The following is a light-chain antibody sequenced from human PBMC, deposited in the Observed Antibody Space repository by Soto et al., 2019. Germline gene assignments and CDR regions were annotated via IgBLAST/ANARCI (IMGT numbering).Light chain of an antibody. CDR1: SSNIGSNY. CDR3: ATWDDSVTGPV. V-gene: IGLV1-47*01. CDR2: RSN. Sequence: QSVLTQAPSASAAPGQRVTISCSGSSSNIGSNYVYWYQQFPGTAPKLLIYRSNQRPSGVPDRISGSKSGTSASLAISGLRSEDEADYYCATWDDSVTGPVFGGGTKLTV. J-gene: IGLJ3*02.